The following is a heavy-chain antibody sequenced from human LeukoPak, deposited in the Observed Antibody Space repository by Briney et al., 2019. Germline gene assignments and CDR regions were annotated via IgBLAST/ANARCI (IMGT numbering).Heavy chain of an antibody. Sequence: PSQTLSLTCNVSGGSISSGDKYCSWIRQPPGKGLEWIGYIYYSGSTYYNPSPKSRLTISVDTSENQFSLHLTSVTAADTAVYFCARVTRWAGLDFWGQGTLVTVSS. D-gene: IGHD2-21*02. CDR2: IYYSGST. V-gene: IGHV4-30-4*01. CDR1: GGSISSGDKY. J-gene: IGHJ4*02. CDR3: ARVTRWAGLDF.